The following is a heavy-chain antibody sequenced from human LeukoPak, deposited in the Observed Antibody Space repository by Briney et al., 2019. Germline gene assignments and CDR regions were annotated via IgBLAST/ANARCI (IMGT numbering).Heavy chain of an antibody. D-gene: IGHD3-3*01. Sequence: PSETLSLTCTVSGGSISSYYWSWIRQPPGKGLEWIGYIYYSGSTNYNPSLKSRVTISVDTSKNQFSLKLSSATAADTAVYYCARDGGGTIFGVVTMGAFDIWGQGTMVTVSS. CDR2: IYYSGST. V-gene: IGHV4-59*01. CDR3: ARDGGGTIFGVVTMGAFDI. J-gene: IGHJ3*02. CDR1: GGSISSYY.